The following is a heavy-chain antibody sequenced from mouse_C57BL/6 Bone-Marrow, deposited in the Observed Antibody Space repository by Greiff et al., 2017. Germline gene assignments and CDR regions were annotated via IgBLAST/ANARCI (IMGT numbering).Heavy chain of an antibody. V-gene: IGHV2-9-1*01. J-gene: IGHJ4*01. Sequence: VKLVESGPGLVAPSQSLSITCTVSGFSLTSYAISWVRQPPGKGLEWLGVIWTGGGTNYNSALKSRLSISKDNSKSQVFLKMNSLQTDDTARYYCARNVEDGNYFYYAMDYWGQGTSVTVSS. CDR3: ARNVEDGNYFYYAMDY. D-gene: IGHD2-1*01. CDR2: IWTGGGT. CDR1: GFSLTSYA.